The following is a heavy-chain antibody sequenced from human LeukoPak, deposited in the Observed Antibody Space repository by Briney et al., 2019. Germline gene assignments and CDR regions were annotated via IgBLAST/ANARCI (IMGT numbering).Heavy chain of an antibody. CDR3: VRDRDYSAGFPYYYMDV. V-gene: IGHV3-33*01. Sequence: GRSLRLSCAASGFTFSSFGMHWVRQAPGKGLEWVALIWDDGSSKNYADSVKGRFTISRDNSKNTLYLQTDSLRVDDTAVYYCVRDRDYSAGFPYYYMDVWAQGPRSPSP. CDR1: GFTFSSFG. J-gene: IGHJ6*03. CDR2: IWDDGSSK. D-gene: IGHD4-11*01.